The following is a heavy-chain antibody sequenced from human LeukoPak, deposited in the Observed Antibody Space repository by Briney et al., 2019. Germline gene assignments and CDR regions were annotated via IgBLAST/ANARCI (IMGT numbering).Heavy chain of an antibody. CDR2: IYYSGST. Sequence: SETLSLTCTVSGGSISSYYWSWIRQPPGKGLEWIGYIYYSGSTNYNPSLKSRVTISVDTSKNQFSLKLSSVTAADTAAYYCARRPGGYGFDYWGQGTPVTVSS. V-gene: IGHV4-59*08. D-gene: IGHD4-17*01. CDR1: GGSISSYY. J-gene: IGHJ4*02. CDR3: ARRPGGYGFDY.